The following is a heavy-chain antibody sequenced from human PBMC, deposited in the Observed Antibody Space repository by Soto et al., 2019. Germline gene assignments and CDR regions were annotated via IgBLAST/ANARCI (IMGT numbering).Heavy chain of an antibody. V-gene: IGHV4-39*01. D-gene: IGHD3-10*01. CDR1: GGSISSIIYY. CDR3: AWNTYGSGSYYIPTLDY. Sequence: SDTLSLTCTVYGGSISSIIYYWGWIRQPPGKGLEWIGSIYYSGSTYYNPSLKSRVTISVDTSKNQFSLKLSSVTAADTAVYYCAWNTYGSGSYYIPTLDYWGQGTLVTVS. J-gene: IGHJ4*02. CDR2: IYYSGST.